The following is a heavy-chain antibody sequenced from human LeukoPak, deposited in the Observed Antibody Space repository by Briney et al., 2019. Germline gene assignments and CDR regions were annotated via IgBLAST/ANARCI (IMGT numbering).Heavy chain of an antibody. D-gene: IGHD3-10*01. Sequence: PSETLSLTCTVSGGPISSGGYYWSWIRQHPGKGLEWIGYIYYSGSTYYNPSLKSRVTISVDTSKNQFSLKLSSVTAADTAVYYCARDAGFGTSDAFDIWGQGTMVTVSS. CDR1: GGPISSGGYY. J-gene: IGHJ3*02. CDR3: ARDAGFGTSDAFDI. V-gene: IGHV4-31*03. CDR2: IYYSGST.